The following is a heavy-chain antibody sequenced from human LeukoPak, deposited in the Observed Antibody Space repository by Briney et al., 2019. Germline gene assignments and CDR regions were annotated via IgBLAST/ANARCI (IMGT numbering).Heavy chain of an antibody. CDR2: ISSRGSNI. CDR3: ARAISGSYGLDY. Sequence: GGSLRLSCAASGFTFSDYHMTWIRQAPGKGLELVSYISSRGSNIYAADSVEGRFTVSRDNAEDSLSLQMNSLRVEDTAVYYCARAISGSYGLDYWGQGTLVTVSS. J-gene: IGHJ4*02. D-gene: IGHD3-10*01. V-gene: IGHV3-11*01. CDR1: GFTFSDYH.